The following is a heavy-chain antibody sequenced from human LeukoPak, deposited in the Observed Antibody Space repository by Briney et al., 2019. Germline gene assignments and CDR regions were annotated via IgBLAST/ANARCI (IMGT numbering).Heavy chain of an antibody. J-gene: IGHJ4*02. CDR3: ASLGGSTGRFDY. CDR2: IYYSGST. Sequence: SETLSLTCTVSGGSISSSSYYWGWIRQPPGKGLEWIGSIYYSGSTYYNPSLKSRATISVDTSKNQFSLKLSSVTAADTAVYYCASLGGSTGRFDYWGQGTLVTVSS. D-gene: IGHD3-16*01. CDR1: GGSISSSSYY. V-gene: IGHV4-39*07.